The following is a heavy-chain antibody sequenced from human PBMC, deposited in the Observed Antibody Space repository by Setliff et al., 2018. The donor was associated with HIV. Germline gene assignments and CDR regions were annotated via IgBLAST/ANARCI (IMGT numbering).Heavy chain of an antibody. J-gene: IGHJ3*02. D-gene: IGHD3-10*01. CDR3: AGPRGDEAFDI. CDR1: GYTFSSYG. CDR2: IISILDIT. Sequence: SVKVSCKASGYTFSSYGISWVRQAPGQGLEWLGQIISILDITTYAQQLQGRVTITADESTSTFYMELSSLRSADTAVYYCAGPRGDEAFDIWGQGTKVTVSS. V-gene: IGHV1-69*10.